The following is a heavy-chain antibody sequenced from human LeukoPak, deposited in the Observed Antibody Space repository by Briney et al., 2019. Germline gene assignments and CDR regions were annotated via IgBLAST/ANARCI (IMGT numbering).Heavy chain of an antibody. J-gene: IGHJ4*02. Sequence: GASVKVSCKASVYTFTSYGISWVRQAPAQRLEWMGWISAYKGNTNDSQKLQGRVTMTTDTSTSTAYMELRSLRYDARAVYYCAREYYYDSSGYNIDYWGQGTLVTVSS. CDR1: VYTFTSYG. CDR3: AREYYYDSSGYNIDY. CDR2: ISAYKGNT. D-gene: IGHD3-22*01. V-gene: IGHV1-18*01.